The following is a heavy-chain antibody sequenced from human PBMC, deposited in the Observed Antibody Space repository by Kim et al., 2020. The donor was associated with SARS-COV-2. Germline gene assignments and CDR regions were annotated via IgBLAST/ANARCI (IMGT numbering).Heavy chain of an antibody. CDR3: AKAALIQGIIIPYYFDS. CDR2: ISGDGTST. J-gene: IGHJ4*02. V-gene: IGHV3-23*01. D-gene: IGHD3-10*01. Sequence: GGSLRLSCTGSGFPFSEYTMSWLRQAPGKGLEWLSGISGDGTSTYFGDSLRGPFTISRDNSKNTLYLQLDSLRADDTAVYFCAKAALIQGIIIPYYFDSWGPGTLVTVST. CDR1: GFPFSEYT.